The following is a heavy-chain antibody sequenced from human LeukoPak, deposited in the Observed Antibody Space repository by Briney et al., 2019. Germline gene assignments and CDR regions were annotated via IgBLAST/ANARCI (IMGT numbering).Heavy chain of an antibody. V-gene: IGHV1-69*13. CDR3: ARAPQGARPNYYYYMDV. Sequence: ASVKVSCKASGGTFSSYAISWVRQAPGQGLEWMGGIIPIFGTANYAQKFQGRVTITADESTSTAYMELSSLRSEDTAVYYCARAPQGARPNYYYYMDVWGKGTTVTVSS. J-gene: IGHJ6*03. CDR2: IIPIFGTA. D-gene: IGHD6-6*01. CDR1: GGTFSSYA.